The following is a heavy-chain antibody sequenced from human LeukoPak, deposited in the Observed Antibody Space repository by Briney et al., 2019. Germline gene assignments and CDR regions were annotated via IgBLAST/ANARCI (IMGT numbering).Heavy chain of an antibody. CDR1: GYTFTSHD. J-gene: IGHJ5*02. CDR3: ARAVISGYSYENWFDP. CDR2: MNPNSANT. D-gene: IGHD5-18*01. V-gene: IGHV1-8*01. Sequence: RASVKVSCKASGYTFTSHDINWVRQATGQGREWMGWMNPNSANTGYAQKFQGRVTMTRSTSISTAYMELSSLRSEDTAVYYCARAVISGYSYENWFDPWGQGTLVTVSS.